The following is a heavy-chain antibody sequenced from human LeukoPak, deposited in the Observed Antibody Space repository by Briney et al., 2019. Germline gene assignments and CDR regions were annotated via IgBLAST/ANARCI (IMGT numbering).Heavy chain of an antibody. Sequence: SETLSLTCTVSGGSISSSSYYWGWIRQPPGKGLEWIGSIYYSWSTYYNPSLKSRVTISVDTSKNQFSLKLSSVTAADTAVYYCARQMERLAYYYDSSGYYYGVNWGQGTLVTVSS. CDR3: ARQMERLAYYYDSSGYYYGVN. CDR2: IYYSWST. D-gene: IGHD3-22*01. V-gene: IGHV4-39*01. J-gene: IGHJ4*02. CDR1: GGSISSSSYY.